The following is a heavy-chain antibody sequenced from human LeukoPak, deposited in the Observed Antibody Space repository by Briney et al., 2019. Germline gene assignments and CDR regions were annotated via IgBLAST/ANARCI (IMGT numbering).Heavy chain of an antibody. D-gene: IGHD6-13*01. V-gene: IGHV3-30-3*01. J-gene: IGHJ4*02. CDR2: ISYDGTNK. CDR1: GFTFSSYV. Sequence: GRSLRLSCAASGFTFSSYVMHWVRQAPGKGLEWVSLISYDGTNKYHADSVKGRFTISRDNSKNTLYLQMNSLRAEDTAVYYCARDLWSWQQLGYYFEFRGQGTLVTVSS. CDR3: ARDLWSWQQLGYYFEF.